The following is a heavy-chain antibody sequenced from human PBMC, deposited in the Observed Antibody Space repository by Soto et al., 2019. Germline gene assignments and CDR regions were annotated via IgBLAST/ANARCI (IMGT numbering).Heavy chain of an antibody. CDR1: GGSISSSSYY. CDR3: ARHAAPDYDFWSGYLNGWAGDKVGFDP. D-gene: IGHD3-3*01. Sequence: SETLSLTCTVSGGSISSSSYYWGWIRQPPGKGLEWIGSIYYSGSTYYNPSLKSRVTISVDTSKNQFSLKLSSVTAADTAVYYCARHAAPDYDFWSGYLNGWAGDKVGFDPWGQGTLVTVSS. CDR2: IYYSGST. J-gene: IGHJ5*02. V-gene: IGHV4-39*01.